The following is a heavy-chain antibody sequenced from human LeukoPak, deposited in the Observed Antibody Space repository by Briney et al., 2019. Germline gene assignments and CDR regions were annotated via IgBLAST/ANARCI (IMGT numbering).Heavy chain of an antibody. Sequence: PGGSLRLSCVASGFTLDDYAMHCVRQPAGKGLEWVSGISWNSNSIGYADSVKGRFTISRDNAKNSLYLQMNTLRTEDTAVYYCVRDSSSGWLLGFDPWGQGALVTVSS. V-gene: IGHV3-9*01. CDR3: VRDSSSGWLLGFDP. J-gene: IGHJ5*02. D-gene: IGHD6-19*01. CDR1: GFTLDDYA. CDR2: ISWNSNSI.